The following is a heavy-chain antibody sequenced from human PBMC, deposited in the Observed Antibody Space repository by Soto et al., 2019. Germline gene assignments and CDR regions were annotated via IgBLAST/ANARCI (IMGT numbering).Heavy chain of an antibody. CDR3: ARDIREGRWSPYYYYYGMDV. D-gene: IGHD1-26*01. V-gene: IGHV3-33*01. CDR2: IWYDGSNK. J-gene: IGHJ6*02. Sequence: XVCLRLACAACGFSFSSYGMHWVRQAPGKGLEWVAVIWYDGSNKYYADSVKGRFTISRDNSKNTLYLQMNSLRAEDTAVYYCARDIREGRWSPYYYYYGMDVWGHGTTVTVSS. CDR1: GFSFSSYG.